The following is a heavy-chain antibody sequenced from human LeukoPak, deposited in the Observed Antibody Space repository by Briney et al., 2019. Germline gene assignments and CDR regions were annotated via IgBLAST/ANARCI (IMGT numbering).Heavy chain of an antibody. J-gene: IGHJ4*02. D-gene: IGHD6-13*01. CDR3: AREVIVAAGNYFDY. CDR1: GFTFSNYA. V-gene: IGHV3-30-3*01. CDR2: ISYAGGNK. Sequence: PGGYLRLSCAASGFTFSNYAMHWVRQAPGKGLEWVAVISYAGGNKYYADSVMGRFTISRDNSKNTLYLQMNSLRAEDTAVYYCAREVIVAAGNYFDYWGQGTLVAVSS.